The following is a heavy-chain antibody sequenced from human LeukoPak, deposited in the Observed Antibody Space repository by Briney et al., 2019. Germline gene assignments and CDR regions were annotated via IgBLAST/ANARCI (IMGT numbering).Heavy chain of an antibody. CDR2: ISYDGSNK. Sequence: PGGSLRLSCAASGFTFSSYAMHWVRQAPGKGLEWVAVISYDGSNKYYADSVKGRFTISRDNSKNTLYLQMNSLRAEDTAVYYCARDPYYYDSRGYPHYFDYWGQGTLVTVSS. CDR3: ARDPYYYDSRGYPHYFDY. J-gene: IGHJ4*02. V-gene: IGHV3-30-3*01. D-gene: IGHD3-22*01. CDR1: GFTFSSYA.